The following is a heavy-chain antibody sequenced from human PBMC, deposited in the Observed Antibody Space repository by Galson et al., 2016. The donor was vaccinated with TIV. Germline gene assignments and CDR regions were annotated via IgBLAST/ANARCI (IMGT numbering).Heavy chain of an antibody. D-gene: IGHD2-8*01. CDR2: IRHDGSER. Sequence: SLRLSCAVSTFTFRSYGMHWVRQAPGKGLEWVAFIRHDGSERFHPDSVKGRFTISRDNSKNTLDLQMNSPRAEDTAVYYCVKDRGYAENRGAFDYWGQGILVTVSS. J-gene: IGHJ4*02. CDR1: TFTFRSYG. V-gene: IGHV3-30*02. CDR3: VKDRGYAENRGAFDY.